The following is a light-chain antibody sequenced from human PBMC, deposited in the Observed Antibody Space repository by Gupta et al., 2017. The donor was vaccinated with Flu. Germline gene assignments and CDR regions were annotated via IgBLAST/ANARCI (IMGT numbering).Light chain of an antibody. J-gene: IGKJ4*01. CDR3: QQSDTHSLT. Sequence: PSSLSASIGDTVTITCRASRNISGYLNWYQHKPGEAPNLLIYSTSRLQRGVPSRFSGSGSGTDFTLTITSLQPDDLATYFCQQSDTHSLTFGGGTKV. CDR2: STS. V-gene: IGKV1-39*01. CDR1: RNISGY.